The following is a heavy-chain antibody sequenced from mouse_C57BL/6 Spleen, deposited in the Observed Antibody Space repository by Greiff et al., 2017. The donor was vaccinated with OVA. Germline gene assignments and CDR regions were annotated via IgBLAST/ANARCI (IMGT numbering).Heavy chain of an antibody. CDR3: AVWYPAWFAY. J-gene: IGHJ3*01. Sequence: EVQLVESGPGLVKPSQSLSLTCSVTGYSITSGYYWNWIRQFPGNKLEWMGYISYDGSNNYNPSLKNRISITRDTSKNQFFLKLNSVTTEDTATYYCAVWYPAWFAYWGQGTLVTVSA. D-gene: IGHD2-10*02. V-gene: IGHV3-6*01. CDR2: ISYDGSN. CDR1: GYSITSGYY.